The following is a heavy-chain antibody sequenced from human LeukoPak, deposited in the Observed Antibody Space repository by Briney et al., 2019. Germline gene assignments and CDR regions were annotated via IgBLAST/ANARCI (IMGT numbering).Heavy chain of an antibody. D-gene: IGHD3-22*01. CDR3: AKGPYYYDSSDDYFDY. J-gene: IGHJ4*02. CDR2: ISGSGGST. Sequence: GGSLRLSCAASGFTFSSHAMSWVRQAPGKGLEWVSVISGSGGSTYYADSVKGRFTISRDNSKNTLYLQMNSLRAEDTAVYYCAKGPYYYDSSDDYFDYWGQGTLVTVSS. V-gene: IGHV3-23*01. CDR1: GFTFSSHA.